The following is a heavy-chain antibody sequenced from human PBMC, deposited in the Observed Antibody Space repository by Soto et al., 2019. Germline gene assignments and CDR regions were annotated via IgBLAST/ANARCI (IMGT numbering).Heavy chain of an antibody. J-gene: IGHJ5*02. D-gene: IGHD3-16*01. Sequence: LRLSCEASGCTFSSYEMHWVRQAPGKGLEWVSYISSSGSTIYYADSVKGRFTISRDNAKNSLYLQMNSLRAEDTAVYYCARGDYDYVHRWFDPWGQGTLVTVSS. CDR1: GCTFSSYE. CDR3: ARGDYDYVHRWFDP. V-gene: IGHV3-48*03. CDR2: ISSSGSTI.